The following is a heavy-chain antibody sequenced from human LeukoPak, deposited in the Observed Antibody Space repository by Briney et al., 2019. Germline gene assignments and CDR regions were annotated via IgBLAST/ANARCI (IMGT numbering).Heavy chain of an antibody. D-gene: IGHD1-7*01. CDR1: GGSISSSSYY. V-gene: IGHV4-39*07. Sequence: SETLSLTCTVSGGSISSSSYYWGWIRQPPGKGLEWIGSIYYSGSTYYNPSLKSRVTISVDTSKNQFSLKLSSVTAADTAVYYCATGDSVTGTTKSIDYWGQGTLVTVSS. J-gene: IGHJ4*02. CDR3: ATGDSVTGTTKSIDY. CDR2: IYYSGST.